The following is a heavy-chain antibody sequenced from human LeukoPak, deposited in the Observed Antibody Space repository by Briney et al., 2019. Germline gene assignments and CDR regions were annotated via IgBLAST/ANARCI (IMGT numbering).Heavy chain of an antibody. CDR1: GGSISSYY. CDR2: IYTSGST. V-gene: IGHV4-4*07. CDR3: ARADYYDSSGYYTFDY. Sequence: SETLSLTCTVSGGSISSYYWSWIRQPAGKELEWIGRIYTSGSTNYSPSLKSRVTMSVDTSKNQFSLKLSSVTAADTAVYYCARADYYDSSGYYTFDYWGQGTLVTVSS. J-gene: IGHJ4*02. D-gene: IGHD3-22*01.